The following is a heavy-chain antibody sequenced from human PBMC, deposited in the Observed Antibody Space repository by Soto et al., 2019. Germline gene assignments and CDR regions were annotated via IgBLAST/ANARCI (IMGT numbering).Heavy chain of an antibody. D-gene: IGHD2-2*01. CDR3: ARVLYCSSTSCFAAFDP. J-gene: IGHJ5*02. CDR1: GYTFTSYD. V-gene: IGHV1-8*01. CDR2: MIPNSGNT. Sequence: ASVKVSCKASGYTFTSYDINWVRQATGQGLEWMGWMIPNSGNTGYAQKFQGRVTITANNSTSTAYMELSSLRSEDTAVYYCARVLYCSSTSCFAAFDPWGQGTLVTVSS.